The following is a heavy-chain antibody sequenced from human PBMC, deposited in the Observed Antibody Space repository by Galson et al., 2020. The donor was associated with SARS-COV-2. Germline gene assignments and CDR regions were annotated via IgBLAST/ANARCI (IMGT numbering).Heavy chain of an antibody. J-gene: IGHJ4*02. Sequence: SETLSLTCTASGVSISSYYWSWIRQPPGKGLEWIGSIYYSGSTNYNPSLKSRVTILVDTSKNQFLLKLSSVTAADTAVYYCARESYDSSGYYLAYLDDWGQGTLVTVSS. V-gene: IGHV4-59*01. CDR2: IYYSGST. D-gene: IGHD3-22*01. CDR1: GVSISSYY. CDR3: ARESYDSSGYYLAYLDD.